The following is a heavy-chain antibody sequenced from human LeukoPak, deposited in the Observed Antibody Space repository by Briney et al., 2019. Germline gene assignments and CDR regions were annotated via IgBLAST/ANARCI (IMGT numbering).Heavy chain of an antibody. D-gene: IGHD3-10*01. CDR3: SRLASSGAGAYYYYYYRDV. V-gene: IGHV4-4*09. Sequence: PSETLSLTCAVSGGSIHGYYWSWLRQAPGKGLEWIGHRYSGGSTNYNPSLKSRVTISVDTSMLQFSLNLTSLTAADTAVYYCSRLASSGAGAYYYYYYRDVWGKGTTVTVSS. J-gene: IGHJ6*03. CDR2: RYSGGST. CDR1: GGSIHGYY.